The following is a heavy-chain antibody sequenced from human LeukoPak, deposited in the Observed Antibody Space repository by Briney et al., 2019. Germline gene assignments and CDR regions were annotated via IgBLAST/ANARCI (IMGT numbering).Heavy chain of an antibody. J-gene: IGHJ5*02. CDR3: ARMTKSGMNNWFDP. V-gene: IGHV1-8*03. D-gene: IGHD6-13*01. CDR2: MNPNSGNT. CDR1: GYTFINYD. Sequence: GASVKVSCKASGYTFINYDINWVRQATGQGLEWMGWMNPNSGNTGYAQKFRGRVAITWNTSIKTAYMELSGLSSEDTAIYYCARMTKSGMNNWFDPWGQGTLVTVSS.